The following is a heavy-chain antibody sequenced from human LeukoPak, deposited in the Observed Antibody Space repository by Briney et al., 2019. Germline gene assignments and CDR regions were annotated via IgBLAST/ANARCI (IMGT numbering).Heavy chain of an antibody. V-gene: IGHV4-34*01. Sequence: SETLSLTCAVYGVSFSGYYWSWIRQPPGKGLEWIGEINHSGSTNYNPSLKSRVTISVDTSKNQFSLKLSSVTAADTAVYYCARRLTYVPFDYWGQGTLVTVSS. D-gene: IGHD3-16*01. CDR1: GVSFSGYY. J-gene: IGHJ4*02. CDR3: ARRLTYVPFDY. CDR2: INHSGST.